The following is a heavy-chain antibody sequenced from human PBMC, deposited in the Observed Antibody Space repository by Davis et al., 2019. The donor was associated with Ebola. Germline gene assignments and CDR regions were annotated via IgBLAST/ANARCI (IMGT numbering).Heavy chain of an antibody. D-gene: IGHD2-8*01. Sequence: GESLKISCTGSGYSFTSYWIGWVRQMPGKGLEWMGIIYPGDSDTRYSPSFQGQVTISADKSISTAYLQWSSLKASDTAMYYCARLSPHCTNGVCYLYYYYYGMDVWGQGTTVTVSS. CDR1: GYSFTSYW. J-gene: IGHJ6*02. V-gene: IGHV5-51*01. CDR3: ARLSPHCTNGVCYLYYYYYGMDV. CDR2: IYPGDSDT.